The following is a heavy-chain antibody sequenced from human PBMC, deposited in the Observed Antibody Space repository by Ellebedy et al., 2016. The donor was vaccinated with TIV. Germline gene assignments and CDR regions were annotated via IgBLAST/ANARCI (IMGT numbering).Heavy chain of an antibody. CDR1: GGSISTYY. J-gene: IGHJ6*03. D-gene: IGHD3-16*01. CDR3: ARGGEGVAEFGV. Sequence: SETLSLTXTVSGGSISTYYWSWFRQPAGKALEWNGRIYNGDTSYNPSVRSRVTMSVDTSNNQFTLSLNSVTAADTAVYYCARGGEGVAEFGVWGNGTAVTVSS. CDR2: IYNGDT. V-gene: IGHV4-4*07.